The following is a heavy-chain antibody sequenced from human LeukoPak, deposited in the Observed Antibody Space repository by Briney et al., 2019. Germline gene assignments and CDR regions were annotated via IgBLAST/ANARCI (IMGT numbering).Heavy chain of an antibody. J-gene: IGHJ6*02. Sequence: GSLRLSCAASGFTVSNNYMTWVRQAPGKGLEWIGEINHSGSTNYNPSLKSRVTISVDTSKNQFSLKLSSVTAADTAVYYCARDPYYDSSGYYYYYYYYGMDVWGQGTTVTVSS. CDR3: ARDPYYDSSGYYYYYYYYGMDV. D-gene: IGHD3-22*01. CDR2: INHSGST. V-gene: IGHV4-34*01. CDR1: GFTVSNNY.